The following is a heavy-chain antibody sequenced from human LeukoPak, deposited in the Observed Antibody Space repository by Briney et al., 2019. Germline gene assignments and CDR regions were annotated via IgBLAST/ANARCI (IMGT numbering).Heavy chain of an antibody. V-gene: IGHV4-39*07. CDR3: ARGAEYYAIWRGYAGYSDY. CDR2: NFYSGST. J-gene: IGHJ4*02. D-gene: IGHD3-3*01. CDR1: SGSISSRNYY. Sequence: PSETLSLTYTVSSGSISSRNYYWAWVRQPPGKAQEMIGNNFYSGSTYYNPSLRSRVTRSLDGSKKKFSLKLTSVTAADTAVYFCARGAEYYAIWRGYAGYSDYWGQGISVTVSS.